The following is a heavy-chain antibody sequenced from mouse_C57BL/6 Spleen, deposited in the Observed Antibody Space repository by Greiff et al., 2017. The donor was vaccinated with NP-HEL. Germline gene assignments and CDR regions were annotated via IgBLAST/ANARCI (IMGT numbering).Heavy chain of an antibody. D-gene: IGHD1-2*01. CDR2: IDPSDSET. CDR1: GYTFTSYW. J-gene: IGHJ3*01. V-gene: IGHV1-52*01. Sequence: VQLQQSGAELVRPGSSVKLSCKASGYTFTSYWMHWVKQRPIQGLEWIGNIDPSDSETHYNQKFKDKATLTVDKSSSTAYMQRSSLTSEDSAVYYCASSAFAGFAYWGQGTLVTVSA. CDR3: ASSAFAGFAY.